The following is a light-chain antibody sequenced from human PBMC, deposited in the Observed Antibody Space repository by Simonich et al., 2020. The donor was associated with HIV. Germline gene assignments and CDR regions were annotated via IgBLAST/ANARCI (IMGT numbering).Light chain of an antibody. CDR2: WAS. J-gene: IGKJ2*01. V-gene: IGKV4-1*01. CDR3: QQYYSSPHT. CDR1: QSVLHSSNNKNS. Sequence: DIVMTQSPDSLAVSLGERATINCKSSQSVLHSSNNKNSLVWYQQKPGQPPKLLIYWASTRESGVPDRFSGSGSGTDFTLTISSLQAEDVAVYYCQQYYSSPHTFGQGTRLEIK.